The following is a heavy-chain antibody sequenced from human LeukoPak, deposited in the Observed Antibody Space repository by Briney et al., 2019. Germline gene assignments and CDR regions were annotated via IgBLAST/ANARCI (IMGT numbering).Heavy chain of an antibody. CDR2: IRTKRYGGTP. J-gene: IGHJ6*03. CDR3: ARVRRGIGAAGTSYYYYYYMDV. CDR1: GFTFGDYL. Sequence: GGSLRLSCTPSGFTFGDYLMSWVRQTPGRGLEWVSFIRTKRYGGTPEYAASVKGRFTISRDDSKGIAFLQMNSLKTEDTAVYYCARVRRGIGAAGTSYYYYYYMDVWGKGTTVTVSS. V-gene: IGHV3-49*04. D-gene: IGHD6-13*01.